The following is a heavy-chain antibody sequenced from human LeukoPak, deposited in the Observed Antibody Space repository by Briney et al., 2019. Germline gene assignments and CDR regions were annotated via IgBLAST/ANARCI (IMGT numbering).Heavy chain of an antibody. D-gene: IGHD1/OR15-1a*01. CDR1: GGFISSYY. V-gene: IGHV4-59*01. CDR3: ARDLKNTAPYFDY. Sequence: SETLSLTCTVSGGFISSYYWSWIRQPPGKGLEWIGYIHSSGSTNYSPSLKSRVTMSVDTSKNQFSLKLTSVTAADTALYYCARDLKNTAPYFDYWGQGTLVTVSS. J-gene: IGHJ4*02. CDR2: IHSSGST.